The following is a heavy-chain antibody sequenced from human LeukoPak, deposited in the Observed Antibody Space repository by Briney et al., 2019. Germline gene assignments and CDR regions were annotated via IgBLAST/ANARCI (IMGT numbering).Heavy chain of an antibody. CDR2: IEQDASEK. CDR3: AKARPGDTFDY. Sequence: VGSLRLSCAASGFTFSSYWMSWVRQAPGKGLEWVANIEQDASEKYYVDSVKGRFTISRDNAKNSLYLQMNSLRVEDTAIYYCAKARPGDTFDYWGQGTLVTVSS. D-gene: IGHD3-10*01. CDR1: GFTFSSYW. J-gene: IGHJ4*02. V-gene: IGHV3-7*01.